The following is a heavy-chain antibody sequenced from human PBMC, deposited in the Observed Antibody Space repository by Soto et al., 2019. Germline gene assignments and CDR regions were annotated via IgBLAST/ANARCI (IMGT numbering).Heavy chain of an antibody. CDR2: TSAYSGNT. J-gene: IGHJ4*01. D-gene: IGHD4-17*01. Sequence: QVQLVQSGAEVKKPGASVKVSCKASGYTFTTYGITWVRQAPGQGLEWMGWTSAYSGNTNYAQKLQGRPTVTTDTSTNTAYMDLRSLRSDDTAVYYCARVVKAGDYGDYGRYYFDYWGHGTLVTVSS. CDR3: ARVVKAGDYGDYGRYYFDY. CDR1: GYTFTTYG. V-gene: IGHV1-18*04.